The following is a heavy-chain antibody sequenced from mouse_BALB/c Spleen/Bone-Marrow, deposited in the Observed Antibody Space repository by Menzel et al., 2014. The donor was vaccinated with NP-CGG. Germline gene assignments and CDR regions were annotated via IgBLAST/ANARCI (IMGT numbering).Heavy chain of an antibody. Sequence: VQLKESGAELVKPGASVKLSCTASGFNIKDTYMHWVKQRPEQGLEWIGRIDPANGNTKYDPKFQGKATITADTSSNTAYLQLSSLTSEDTAVYYCARGSDGFAYWGQGTLVTVSA. CDR1: GFNIKDTY. V-gene: IGHV14-3*02. J-gene: IGHJ3*01. CDR2: IDPANGNT. CDR3: ARGSDGFAY.